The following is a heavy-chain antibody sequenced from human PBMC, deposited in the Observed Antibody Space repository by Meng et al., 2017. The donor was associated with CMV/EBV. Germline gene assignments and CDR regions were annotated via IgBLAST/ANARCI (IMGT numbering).Heavy chain of an antibody. CDR1: GFTFSSYG. CDR2: IRYDGSNK. CDR3: ARARAGGSYVDY. V-gene: IGHV3-30*02. J-gene: IGHJ4*02. D-gene: IGHD1-26*01. Sequence: GESLKISCAASGFTFSSYGMHWVRQAPGKGLEWVAFIRYDGSNKYYPGSVKGRFTISRENAKNSLYLQMNSLRAGDTAVYYCARARAGGSYVDYWGQGTLVTVSS.